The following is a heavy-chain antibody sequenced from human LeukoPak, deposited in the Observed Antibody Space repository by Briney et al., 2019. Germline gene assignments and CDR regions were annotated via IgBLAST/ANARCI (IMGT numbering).Heavy chain of an antibody. V-gene: IGHV4-59*11. CDR3: ASDSISMNAFDA. J-gene: IGHJ3*01. D-gene: IGHD3-22*01. CDR1: GGSFTTHY. CDR2: ISYIGST. Sequence: SETLSLTCTVSGGSFTTHYWSWIRQPPGKGLEWIGYISYIGSTDYNPSLKSRVTISIDTSKNEVSLMLTSVTAADTAVYYCASDSISMNAFDAWGQGTMVTVSS.